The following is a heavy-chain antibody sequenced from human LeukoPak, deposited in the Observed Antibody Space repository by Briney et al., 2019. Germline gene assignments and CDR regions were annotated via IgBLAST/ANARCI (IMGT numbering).Heavy chain of an antibody. D-gene: IGHD6-19*01. V-gene: IGHV3-23*01. CDR1: GFTFSSYA. Sequence: LAGGSLRLSCAASGFTFSSYAMSWVRQAPGKGLEWVSAISGSGGSTYYADSVKGRFTISRDNSKNTLYLQMNSLRAEDTAVYYCAKDPPIAVGGNDYWGQGTLVTVSS. CDR2: ISGSGGST. CDR3: AKDPPIAVGGNDY. J-gene: IGHJ4*02.